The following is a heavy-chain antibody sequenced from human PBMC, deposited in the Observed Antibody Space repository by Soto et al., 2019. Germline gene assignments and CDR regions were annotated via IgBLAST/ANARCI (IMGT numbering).Heavy chain of an antibody. D-gene: IGHD1-1*01. CDR2: RYSTGTT. V-gene: IGHV4-38-2*02. J-gene: IGHJ5*02. Sequence: SETLSLTCRVSGFSINSGYIWGWVRRPPGQGLEWIGSRYSTGTTYYNASLRRRVKMSVDTSKNQLSLVLRSVTAADTAGYYCVARATVVNSPWFDPWGEGTQVTVSS. CDR1: GFSINSGYI. CDR3: VARATVVNSPWFDP.